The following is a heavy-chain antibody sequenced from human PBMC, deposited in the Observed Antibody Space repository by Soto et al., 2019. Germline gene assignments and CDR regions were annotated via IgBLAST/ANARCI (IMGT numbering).Heavy chain of an antibody. Sequence: SETRSLTCNVSGGPIKTGDYYWNWILHPPGKGLEWIGYVFYSGATNYSPSLKSRAAISMDTSKNQFSPSLTSVTAADTAVYYCARAGLSYGHPLFWGQGTRVTVSA. V-gene: IGHV4-30-4*01. J-gene: IGHJ4*02. D-gene: IGHD3-10*01. CDR1: GGPIKTGDYY. CDR2: VFYSGAT. CDR3: ARAGLSYGHPLF.